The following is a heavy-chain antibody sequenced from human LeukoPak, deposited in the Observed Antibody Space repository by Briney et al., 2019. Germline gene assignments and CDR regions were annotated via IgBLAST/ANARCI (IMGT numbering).Heavy chain of an antibody. D-gene: IGHD5-18*01. CDR2: IRQDGSEK. Sequence: GGSLRFSCAASGFTFSDFWMSWVRQAPGKGLEWVANIRQDGSEKYYVDSVKGRFTISRDNAQKSLYLEIDSLRAEDTAVYYCAREGIQLYFPLTHCGQGTLVTVSS. V-gene: IGHV3-7*01. J-gene: IGHJ4*02. CDR1: GFTFSDFW. CDR3: AREGIQLYFPLTH.